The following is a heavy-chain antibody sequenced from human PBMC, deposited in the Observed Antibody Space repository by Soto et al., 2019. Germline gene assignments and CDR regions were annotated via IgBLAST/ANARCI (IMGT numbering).Heavy chain of an antibody. CDR1: GGSVSSCSYY. CDR2: IYYSGST. J-gene: IGHJ5*02. D-gene: IGHD3-10*01. Sequence: PSETLSLTCTVSGGSVSSCSYYWSWIRQPPGKGLEWIGYIYYSGSTNYNPSLKSRVTISVDTSKNQFSLKLSSVTAADTAVYYCAIDHLVRGVIKWFDPRGQGTLVTVSS. V-gene: IGHV4-61*01. CDR3: AIDHLVRGVIKWFDP.